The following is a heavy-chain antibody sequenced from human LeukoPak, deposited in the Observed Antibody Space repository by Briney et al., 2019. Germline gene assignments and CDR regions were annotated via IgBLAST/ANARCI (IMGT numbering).Heavy chain of an antibody. CDR3: ARHAYCSGGSCPDF. J-gene: IGHJ4*02. V-gene: IGHV4-38-2*01. D-gene: IGHD2-15*01. CDR2: IFRSGST. CDR1: GYSISSGYY. Sequence: SETLSLTCAVSGYSISSGYYWGWIRQPPGKGLEWIGSIFRSGSTHYHPSLKSRVTISVDTSKNEFSLKLSSVTAADTAVYYCARHAYCSGGSCPDFWGQGTLVTVSS.